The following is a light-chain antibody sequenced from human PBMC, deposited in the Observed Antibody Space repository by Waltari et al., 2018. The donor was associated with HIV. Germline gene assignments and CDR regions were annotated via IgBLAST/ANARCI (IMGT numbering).Light chain of an antibody. CDR2: DTP. CDR3: QHYDTAPPIT. J-gene: IGKJ5*01. Sequence: IILMQSTATFSVSVGESATLSCGASQSIKSTSLAWFQHRPGLAPRLLIYDTPLRPPHIPDRCNGGGSATHFTLTINTLEAEDSAIYYCQHYDTAPPITFGPGTRLEI. CDR1: QSIKSTS. V-gene: IGKV3D-20*01.